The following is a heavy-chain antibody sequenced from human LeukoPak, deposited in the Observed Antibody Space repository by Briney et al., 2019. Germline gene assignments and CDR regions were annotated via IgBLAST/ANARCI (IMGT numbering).Heavy chain of an antibody. D-gene: IGHD3-10*01. CDR2: IIPIFGTA. CDR1: GGTFSSYA. J-gene: IGHJ6*04. V-gene: IGHV1-69*06. Sequence: SVKVSCKASGGTFSSYAVSWVRQAPGQGLEWMGGIIPIFGTANYAQKFQGRVTITADKSTSTAYMELSSLRSEDTAVYYCARGLLWFGELPYYYYGMDVWGKGTTVTVSS. CDR3: ARGLLWFGELPYYYYGMDV.